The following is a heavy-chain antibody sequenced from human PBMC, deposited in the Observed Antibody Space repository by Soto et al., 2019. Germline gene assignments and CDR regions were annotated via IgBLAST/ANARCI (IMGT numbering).Heavy chain of an antibody. Sequence: QVQLQESGPGLVKPSQTLSLTCTVSGGSISSGGYYWSWIRQHPGKGLEWIGYIYYSGSTYYNPSLKSRVTISVDTSKHQFSLKLSAVTAADTAVYYCARSSPETTVTTFGMDVWGQGTTVTVSS. CDR2: IYYSGST. V-gene: IGHV4-31*03. D-gene: IGHD4-17*01. J-gene: IGHJ6*02. CDR1: GGSISSGGYY. CDR3: ARSSPETTVTTFGMDV.